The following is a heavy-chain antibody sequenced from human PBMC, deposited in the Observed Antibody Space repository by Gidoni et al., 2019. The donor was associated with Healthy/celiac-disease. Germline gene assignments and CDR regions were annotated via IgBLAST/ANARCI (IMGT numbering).Heavy chain of an antibody. CDR1: GGSISSGGYY. CDR2: IYYSGST. J-gene: IGHJ3*02. CDR3: ARDSGRQGAFDI. V-gene: IGHV4-31*03. Sequence: QVQLQESGPGLVKPSQTLSLPCTVSGGSISSGGYYWSWIRQHPGKGLEWIGYIYYSGSTDYNPSLKSRVTISVDTSKNQFSLKLSSVTAADTAVYYCARDSGRQGAFDIWGQGTMVTVYS.